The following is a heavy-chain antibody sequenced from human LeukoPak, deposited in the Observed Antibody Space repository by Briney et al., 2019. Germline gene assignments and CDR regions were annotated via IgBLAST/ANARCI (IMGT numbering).Heavy chain of an antibody. CDR3: ARVPVRMLGFRWFDP. D-gene: IGHD3-10*02. V-gene: IGHV1-8*01. CDR2: MNPNRGNT. Sequence: AAVKVSCKASGYTFTSYDINWVRQATGQGLEWMGWMNPNRGNTGYAQKFQGRVTMTRNTSISTAYIRLSSLRSEDTAVYYCARVPVRMLGFRWFDPWGQGTLVTVSS. J-gene: IGHJ5*02. CDR1: GYTFTSYD.